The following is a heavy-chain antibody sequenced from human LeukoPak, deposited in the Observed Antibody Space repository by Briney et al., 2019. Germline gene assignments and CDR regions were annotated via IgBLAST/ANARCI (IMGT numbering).Heavy chain of an antibody. V-gene: IGHV1-3*01. CDR3: ASERSAWVVVPAAKTGAFDY. CDR2: INAGNGNT. J-gene: IGHJ4*02. D-gene: IGHD2-2*01. Sequence: GASVTVSCTASGYTFTSYAMRWVRQAPGQRLEWMGWINAGNGNTKYSQKFQGRVTITRDTSASTAYMELSSLRSEDTAVYYCASERSAWVVVPAAKTGAFDYWGQGTLVTVSS. CDR1: GYTFTSYA.